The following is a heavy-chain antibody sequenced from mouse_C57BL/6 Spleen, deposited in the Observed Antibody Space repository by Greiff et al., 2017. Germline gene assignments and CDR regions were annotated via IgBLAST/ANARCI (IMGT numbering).Heavy chain of an antibody. CDR3: ARKFSSGPFYAMDY. CDR1: GYTFTSYW. J-gene: IGHJ4*01. D-gene: IGHD1-1*01. CDR2: IHPNSGST. Sequence: VQLQQPGAELVKPGASVKLSCKASGYTFTSYWMHWVKQRPGQGLEWIGMIHPNSGSTNYNEKFKSKATLTVDKSSSTAYMQLSSLTSEDSAVYYCARKFSSGPFYAMDYWGQGTSVTVSS. V-gene: IGHV1-64*01.